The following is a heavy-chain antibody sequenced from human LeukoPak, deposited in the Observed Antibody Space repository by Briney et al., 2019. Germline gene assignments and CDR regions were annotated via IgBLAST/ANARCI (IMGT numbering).Heavy chain of an antibody. J-gene: IGHJ4*02. D-gene: IGHD1-26*01. V-gene: IGHV4-34*01. CDR1: GGSFSGYY. CDR3: AGRVGATTIDY. Sequence: PSETLSLTCAVYGGSFSGYYLSWIPQPPGKGLEWIGEINHSGSTNYNPSLKSRVTISLDTSKNQFSLKLSSVTAADTAVYYCAGRVGATTIDYWGQGTLVTVSS. CDR2: INHSGST.